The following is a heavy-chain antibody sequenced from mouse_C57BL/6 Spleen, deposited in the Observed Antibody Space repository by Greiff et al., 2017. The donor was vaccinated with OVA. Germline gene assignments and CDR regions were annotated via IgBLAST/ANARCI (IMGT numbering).Heavy chain of an antibody. D-gene: IGHD1-1*01. Sequence: QVQLQQSGAELMKPGASVKLSCKATGYTFPGYWIEWVKQRPGHGLEWIGEILPGSGSTNYNEKFKGKATFTADTSSNTAYMQLSSLTTEDSAIYYCARRGNYYGSSSYYFDYWGQGTTLTVSS. J-gene: IGHJ2*01. CDR2: ILPGSGST. CDR3: ARRGNYYGSSSYYFDY. CDR1: GYTFPGYW. V-gene: IGHV1-9*01.